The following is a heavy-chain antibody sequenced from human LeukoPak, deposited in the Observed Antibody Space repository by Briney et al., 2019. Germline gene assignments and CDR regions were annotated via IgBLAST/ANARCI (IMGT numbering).Heavy chain of an antibody. CDR3: ARVGFWSGYHDFDY. V-gene: IGHV4-34*01. D-gene: IGHD3-3*01. J-gene: IGHJ4*02. CDR2: INHSGST. CDR1: GGSFSGYY. Sequence: SETLSLTCAVYGGSFSGYYWSWIRQPPGKGLEWIGEINHSGSTNYNPSLTSRVTISVDTSKNQFSLKLSSVTAADTAVHYCARVGFWSGYHDFDYWGQGTLVTVSS.